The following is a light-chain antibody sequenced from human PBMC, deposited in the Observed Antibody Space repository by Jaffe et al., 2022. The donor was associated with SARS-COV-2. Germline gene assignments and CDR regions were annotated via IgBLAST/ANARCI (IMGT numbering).Light chain of an antibody. V-gene: IGLV3-21*02. CDR1: NIGSWS. CDR3: QVWDMDSDDQV. CDR2: DDS. J-gene: IGLJ3*02. Sequence: SSVLTQPPSVSVAPGQTATLTCGNDNIGSWSVHWYQQKPGQAPVLVVYDDSDRPSGIPERFSGTNSGNTATLTIFRVEAGDEADYYCQVWDMDSDDQVFGGGTRLTVL.